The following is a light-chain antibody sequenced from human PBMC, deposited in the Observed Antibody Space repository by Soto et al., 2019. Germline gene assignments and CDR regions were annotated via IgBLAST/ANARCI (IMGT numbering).Light chain of an antibody. V-gene: IGKV1-39*01. CDR3: QQSYDTGWT. Sequence: DIQMTQSPSSLSASAGDRVTITFRASQSIVSYLNWYQQKPGKAPHLLIYAASSLQSGVPSTFSVRGSGTDFTLTISSLQPEALANDYCQQSYDTGWTFGHGTKVDIK. CDR1: QSIVSY. J-gene: IGKJ1*01. CDR2: AAS.